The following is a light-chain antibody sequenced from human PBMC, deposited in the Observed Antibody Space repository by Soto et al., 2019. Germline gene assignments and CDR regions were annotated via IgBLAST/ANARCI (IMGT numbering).Light chain of an antibody. Sequence: DIQLTQSPSLLSASVGDRITITCRASPAIANYFAWYQQKPGEAPKLLIYGPSTLQDGVPSRFSGSADGAEFTLTISNLQTEDIATYYCQHFNSYLWTFGQGTKVEIK. CDR3: QHFNSYLWT. V-gene: IGKV1-9*01. CDR1: PAIANY. CDR2: GPS. J-gene: IGKJ1*01.